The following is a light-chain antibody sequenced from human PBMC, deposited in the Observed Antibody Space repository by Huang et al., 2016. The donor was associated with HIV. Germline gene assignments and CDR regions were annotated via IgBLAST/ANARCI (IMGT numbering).Light chain of an antibody. CDR2: AAS. J-gene: IGKJ1*01. CDR3: QQYNNWPRGT. V-gene: IGKV3-15*01. Sequence: EIVMTQSPATLSVSPGERATLSCRASQSVSSDLAWYQQNPGQAPRLLIYAASIRAAGVPAMFSGSGSVTEFTLTISSLQSEDFAVYYCQQYNNWPRGTFGQGTKVEIK. CDR1: QSVSSD.